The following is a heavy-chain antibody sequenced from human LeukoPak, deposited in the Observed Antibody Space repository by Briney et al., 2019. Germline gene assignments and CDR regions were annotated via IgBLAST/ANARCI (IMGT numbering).Heavy chain of an antibody. CDR1: GGSISNYY. CDR2: ISYIRTT. V-gene: IGHV4-59*08. D-gene: IGHD5-18*01. J-gene: IGHJ5*02. Sequence: SETLSLTCTVSGGSISNYYWNWIRQPPGKGPEWIAYISYIRTTNYNPSLKSRVTISEDTSKNQFSLKLSSVTAADTAVYYCASFSFGRNWFDPWGQGTLVTVSS. CDR3: ASFSFGRNWFDP.